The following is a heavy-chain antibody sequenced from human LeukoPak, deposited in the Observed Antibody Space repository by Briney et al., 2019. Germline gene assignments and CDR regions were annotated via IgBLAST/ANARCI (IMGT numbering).Heavy chain of an antibody. CDR1: GGSISSGSYY. CDR3: ARGKRYYGFWSGYNWFDP. CDR2: IYTSGST. V-gene: IGHV4-61*02. D-gene: IGHD3-3*01. Sequence: PSETLSLTCTVSGGSISSGSYYWSWIRQPAGKGLEWIGRIYTSGSTNYNPSLKSRVTISGDTSKNQFSLKLSSVTAADTAVYYCARGKRYYGFWSGYNWFDPWGQGTLVTVSS. J-gene: IGHJ5*02.